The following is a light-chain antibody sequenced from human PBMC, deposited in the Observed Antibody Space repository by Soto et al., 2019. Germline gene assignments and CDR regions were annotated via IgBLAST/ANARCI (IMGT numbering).Light chain of an antibody. Sequence: DIQLTQSPSFLSASVGDIVTITCRASPGISSYLVWYQQKPGKAPKLLIYAASTLQSGVPSRFSGSSSGTEFTLTITSLQPEDFATYYCQQLYTYPRTFGQGTKLENK. CDR2: AAS. CDR3: QQLYTYPRT. V-gene: IGKV1-9*01. J-gene: IGKJ2*01. CDR1: PGISSY.